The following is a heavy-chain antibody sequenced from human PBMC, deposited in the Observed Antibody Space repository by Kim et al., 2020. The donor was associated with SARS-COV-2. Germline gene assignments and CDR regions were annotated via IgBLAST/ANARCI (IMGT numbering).Heavy chain of an antibody. Sequence: ASVKVSCKASVYTFTSYAMNLVRQAPRQALEWMGWINTNTWNPTYAQGFTGRFVFSLDTSVSTAYLQISSLNAEDTAVYYCARTSSSGGPMFDYWGQGTLVTVSS. V-gene: IGHV7-4-1*02. D-gene: IGHD6-19*01. CDR1: VYTFTSYA. CDR2: INTNTWNP. J-gene: IGHJ4*02. CDR3: ARTSSSGGPMFDY.